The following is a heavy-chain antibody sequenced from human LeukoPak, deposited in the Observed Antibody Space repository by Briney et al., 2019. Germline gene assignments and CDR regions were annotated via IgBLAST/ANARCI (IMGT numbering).Heavy chain of an antibody. J-gene: IGHJ5*02. CDR2: IYYSGST. CDR1: GGSISSYY. V-gene: IGHV4-59*01. CDR3: ARLRSSSILVWFDP. Sequence: TSETLSLTCTVSGGSISSYYWSWIRQPPGKGLEWIGYIYYSGSTNYNPSLKSRVTISVDTSKNQFSLKLSSVTAADTAVYYCARLRSSSILVWFDPWGPGTLVTVSS. D-gene: IGHD6-13*01.